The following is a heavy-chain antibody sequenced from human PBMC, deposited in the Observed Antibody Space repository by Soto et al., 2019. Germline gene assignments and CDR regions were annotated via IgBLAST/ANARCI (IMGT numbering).Heavy chain of an antibody. V-gene: IGHV4-34*01. CDR2: INHSGST. CDR3: ARYGSGSPVHYYYYGMDV. J-gene: IGHJ6*02. D-gene: IGHD3-10*01. Sequence: SETLSLTCAVYGGSFSGYYWSWIRQPPGKGLEWIGEINHSGSTNYNPSLKSRVTISVDTSKNQFSLKLSSVTAADTAVYYCARYGSGSPVHYYYYGMDVWGQGTTVTVSS. CDR1: GGSFSGYY.